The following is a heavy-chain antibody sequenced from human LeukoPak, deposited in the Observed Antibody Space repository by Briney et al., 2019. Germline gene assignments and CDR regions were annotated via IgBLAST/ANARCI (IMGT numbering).Heavy chain of an antibody. Sequence: ASVKVSCKASGGTFSSYTISWVRQAPGQGLEWMERIIPILGIANYAQKFQGRVTITADKSTSTAYMELSSLRSEDTAVYYCARRTGSGSLYYWGQGTLVTVSS. CDR2: IIPILGIA. CDR1: GGTFSSYT. D-gene: IGHD3-10*01. V-gene: IGHV1-69*02. J-gene: IGHJ4*02. CDR3: ARRTGSGSLYY.